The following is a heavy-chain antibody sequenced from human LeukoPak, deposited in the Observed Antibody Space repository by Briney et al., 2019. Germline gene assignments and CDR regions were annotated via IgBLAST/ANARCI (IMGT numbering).Heavy chain of an antibody. Sequence: SETLSLTCTVSGGSISGHYWTWIRQPPGKGLEWIGQIHYSGRPDYNPSLKSRVTISVDTSKNQLSLKVTSVTAADTAVYYCARVGPTDDYGDSHDAFDIWGQGTLVAVSS. V-gene: IGHV4-59*11. J-gene: IGHJ3*02. CDR1: GGSISGHY. CDR3: ARVGPTDDYGDSHDAFDI. CDR2: IHYSGRP. D-gene: IGHD4-17*01.